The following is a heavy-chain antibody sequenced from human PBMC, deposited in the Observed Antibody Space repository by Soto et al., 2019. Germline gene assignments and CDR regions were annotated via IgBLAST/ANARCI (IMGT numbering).Heavy chain of an antibody. CDR2: LIPIFGTA. J-gene: IGHJ5*02. V-gene: IGHV1-69*06. D-gene: IGHD2-15*01. Sequence: QVQLVQSGAEVKKPGSSVKVSCNASGGTFSSYAIIWVRQAPGQVLEWMGGLIPIFGTANYAKKFQGRVTIAEDKATSTAYMEMRSLRSEDTAVYFCASGLGDCSSGSCRGGSVVPGGEGTLVAVSS. CDR3: ASGLGDCSSGSCRGGSVVP. CDR1: GGTFSSYA.